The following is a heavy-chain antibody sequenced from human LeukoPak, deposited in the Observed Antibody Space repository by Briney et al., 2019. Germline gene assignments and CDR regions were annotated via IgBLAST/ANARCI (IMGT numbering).Heavy chain of an antibody. CDR2: ISSSSSYI. Sequence: GGSLRLSCAASGFTFSSYSMNWVRRAPGKGLEWVSSISSSSSYIYYADSVKGRFTISRDNAKNSLYLQMNSLRAEDTAVYYCASPSPGSNRALRYYFDYWGQGTLVTVSS. CDR1: GFTFSSYS. V-gene: IGHV3-21*01. J-gene: IGHJ4*02. CDR3: ASPSPGSNRALRYYFDY. D-gene: IGHD3-10*01.